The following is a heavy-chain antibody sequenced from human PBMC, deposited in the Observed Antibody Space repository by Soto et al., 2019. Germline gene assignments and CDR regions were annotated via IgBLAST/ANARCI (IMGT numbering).Heavy chain of an antibody. Sequence: SQTLSLTCAISGDSVSGNSAAWNWIRQSPSRGLGWLGRTYYRSKWYNDYAVSVRSRITINPDTSRNQFSLQLNSVTPEDTAVYYCARVRGRDRYYYYGMDVWGLGTTVTVSS. CDR1: GDSVSGNSAA. D-gene: IGHD2-21*02. CDR3: ARVRGRDRYYYYGMDV. J-gene: IGHJ6*02. CDR2: TYYRSKWYN. V-gene: IGHV6-1*01.